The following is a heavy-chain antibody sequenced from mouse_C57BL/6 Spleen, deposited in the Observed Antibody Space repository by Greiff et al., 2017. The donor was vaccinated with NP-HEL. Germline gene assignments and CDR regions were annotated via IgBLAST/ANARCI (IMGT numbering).Heavy chain of an antibody. CDR1: GFTFNTYA. CDR3: VMDYDLAY. CDR2: IRSKSSYYAT. Sequence: VKLEESGGGLVQPKGSLKLSCAASGFTFNTYAMQWVHQAPGKGLEWVARIRSKSSYYATYNADSVKDRFTISRENSQSMLYLKMNNLKTEDTAMYYCVMDYDLAYWGQGTLVTVSA. J-gene: IGHJ3*01. D-gene: IGHD2-4*01. V-gene: IGHV10-3*01.